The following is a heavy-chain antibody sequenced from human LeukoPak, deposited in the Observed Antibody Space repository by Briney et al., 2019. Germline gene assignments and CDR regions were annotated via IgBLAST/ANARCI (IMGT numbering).Heavy chain of an antibody. J-gene: IGHJ4*02. D-gene: IGHD1-26*01. CDR3: AARKCELPVFDY. CDR1: GFTFSSYA. Sequence: GGSLRLSCAASGFTFSSYAMSWVRQAPGKGLEWVSAISGSGGSTYYADSVKGRFTISRDNSKNTLYLQMNSLRAEDTAVYYCAARKCELPVFDYWGQGTLVTVSS. CDR2: ISGSGGST. V-gene: IGHV3-23*01.